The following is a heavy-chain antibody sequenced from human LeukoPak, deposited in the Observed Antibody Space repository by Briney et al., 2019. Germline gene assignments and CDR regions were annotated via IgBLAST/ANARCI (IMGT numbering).Heavy chain of an antibody. J-gene: IGHJ4*02. CDR1: GFTFSSYA. Sequence: PGGSLRLSCAASGFTFSSYAMSWVRQAPGKGLEWVSAISGSGGSTYYADSVKGRFTISRDNSKNTLYLQMNSLRAEDTAVYYCAKDRGWLQERYYFDYWGQGTLVTVSS. D-gene: IGHD5-12*01. CDR2: ISGSGGST. V-gene: IGHV3-23*01. CDR3: AKDRGWLQERYYFDY.